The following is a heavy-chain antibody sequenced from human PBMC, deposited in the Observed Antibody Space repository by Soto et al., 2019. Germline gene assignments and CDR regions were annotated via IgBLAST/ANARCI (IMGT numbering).Heavy chain of an antibody. CDR1: GFTFSSYE. CDR2: ISSSGSTI. CDR3: TRDKHCSTTTCYGGKLYYYYYHGMDV. J-gene: IGHJ6*02. Sequence: PGGSLRLSCAASGFTFSSYEMNWVRQAPGKGLEWVSYISSSGSTIYYADSVKGRFTISRDNAKNSLYLQMNSLRAEDTAVYYCTRDKHCSTTTCYGGKLYYYYYHGMDVWGQGTTVTVSS. D-gene: IGHD2-2*01. V-gene: IGHV3-48*03.